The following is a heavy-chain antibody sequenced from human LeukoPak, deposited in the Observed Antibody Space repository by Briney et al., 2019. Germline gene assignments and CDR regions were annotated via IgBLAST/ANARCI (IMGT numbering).Heavy chain of an antibody. CDR2: ISWNSGSI. J-gene: IGHJ4*02. D-gene: IGHD7-27*01. V-gene: IGHV3-9*01. CDR1: GFTFDDYA. Sequence: PGGPLRLSCAASGFTFDDYAMHWVRQAPGKGLEWVSGISWNSGSIGYADSVKGRFTISRDNAKNSLYLQMNSLRAEDTALYYCAKWGKQSFDYWGQGTLVTVSS. CDR3: AKWGKQSFDY.